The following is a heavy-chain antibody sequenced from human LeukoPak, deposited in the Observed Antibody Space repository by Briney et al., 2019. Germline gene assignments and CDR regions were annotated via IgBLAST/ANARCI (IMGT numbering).Heavy chain of an antibody. CDR3: GRNRLGKALDI. D-gene: IGHD7-27*01. CDR1: GYTFTGYY. J-gene: IGHJ3*02. CDR2: INPNSGAT. Sequence: ASVKVSCKASGYTFTGYYMHWVRQAPGQGLEWMGWINPNSGATNYAQKFQGRVTLTRDTSISTAYMELNRLRSDDTAIYYCGRNRLGKALDIWGQGTMVTVSS. V-gene: IGHV1-2*02.